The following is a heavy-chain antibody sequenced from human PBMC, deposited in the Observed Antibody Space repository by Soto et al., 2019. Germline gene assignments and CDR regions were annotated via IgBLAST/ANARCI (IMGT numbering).Heavy chain of an antibody. D-gene: IGHD3-10*01. J-gene: IGHJ4*02. CDR3: ARSGRYYGSGSYPPFDY. CDR1: GGSIRTYY. CDR2: TYYGGST. V-gene: IGHV4-59*01. Sequence: PSETLSLTCSVSGGSIRTYYWSWIRQSPGKTMEWIGNTYYGGSTNYIPSLESRATISVDLSKNHFSLKLTSVTAADTAVYSCARSGRYYGSGSYPPFDYWGQGILVTVSS.